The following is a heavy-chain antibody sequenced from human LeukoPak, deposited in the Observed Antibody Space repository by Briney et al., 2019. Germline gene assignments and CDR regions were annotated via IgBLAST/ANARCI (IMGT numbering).Heavy chain of an antibody. CDR1: GGSISSYY. CDR2: IYYSGST. J-gene: IGHJ4*02. CDR3: ARAWSSSWYDY. Sequence: SETLSLTCTVSGGSISSYYRSWIRQPPGKGLEWIGYIYYSGSTNYNPSLKSRVTISVDTSKNQFSLKLSSVTAADTAVYYCARAWSSSWYDYWGQGTLVTVSS. D-gene: IGHD6-13*01. V-gene: IGHV4-59*01.